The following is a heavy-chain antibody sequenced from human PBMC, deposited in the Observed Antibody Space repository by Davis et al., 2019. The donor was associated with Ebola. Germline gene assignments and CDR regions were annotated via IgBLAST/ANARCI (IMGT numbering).Heavy chain of an antibody. Sequence: GGSLRLSCAASGFTFSSYSMNWVRQAPGKGLEWVSSISSSSIYIYYADSVKGRFTISKDNAKNSLYLQMNNLRAEDTAVYYCARDRQYYNNGMDVWGKGTTVTVSS. CDR1: GFTFSSYS. CDR2: ISSSSIYI. CDR3: ARDRQYYNNGMDV. V-gene: IGHV3-21*01. J-gene: IGHJ6*04.